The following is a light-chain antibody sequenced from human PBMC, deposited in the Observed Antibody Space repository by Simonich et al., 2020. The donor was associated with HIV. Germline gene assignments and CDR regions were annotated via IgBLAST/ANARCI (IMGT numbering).Light chain of an antibody. CDR2: EVT. J-gene: IGLJ3*02. CDR3: CSHTSSSTWV. Sequence: QSALTQPASVSGSPGQSITISCTGTSSDVDAYKFLSWDQQYPGKAPKLMIYEVTKRPSGVSNRFSGSKSDTTASLTSSGLQAEDEADYYCCSHTSSSTWVFGGGTKVTVL. V-gene: IGLV2-14*01. CDR1: SSDVDAYKF.